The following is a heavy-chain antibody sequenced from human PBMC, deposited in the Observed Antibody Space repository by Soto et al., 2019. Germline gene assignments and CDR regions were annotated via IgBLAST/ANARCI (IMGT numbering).Heavy chain of an antibody. CDR2: TYYRSKWYN. J-gene: IGHJ4*02. Sequence: SQTLSLTCATSGDSVSTNHAAWNWIRQSPSRGLEWLGRTYYRSKWYNDYAVSMKSRITINPDTSKNQFSLLLNSVTPDDTAVYYCAREGRWFGELSGFDYWGQGTMVTVYS. D-gene: IGHD3-10*01. CDR1: GDSVSTNHAA. V-gene: IGHV6-1*01. CDR3: AREGRWFGELSGFDY.